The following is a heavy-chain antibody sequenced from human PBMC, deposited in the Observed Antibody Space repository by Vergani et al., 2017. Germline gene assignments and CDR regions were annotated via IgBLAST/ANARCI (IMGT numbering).Heavy chain of an antibody. V-gene: IGHV3-23*01. D-gene: IGHD6-13*01. CDR3: ARDGGAPYSSSWIDY. J-gene: IGHJ4*02. CDR1: GFTFSSYA. Sequence: EVQLLESGGGLVQPGGSLRLSCAASGFTFSSYAMSWVRQAPGKGLEWVSAISGSGGSTYYADSVKGRFTLSRDNAKNSPYLQMNSLRAEDTAVYYCARDGGAPYSSSWIDYWGQGTLVTVSS. CDR2: ISGSGGST.